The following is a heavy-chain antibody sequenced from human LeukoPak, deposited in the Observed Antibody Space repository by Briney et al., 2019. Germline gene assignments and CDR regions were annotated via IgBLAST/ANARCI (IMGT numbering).Heavy chain of an antibody. CDR3: ARWSGSFNWFDP. Sequence: ASVKVSCKASGYTFTSYAMHWVRQAPGQRLEWMGWINAGNGNTKYSQKFQGRVTMTTDTSTSTAYMELRSLRSDDTAVYYCARWSGSFNWFDPWGQGTLVTVSS. CDR1: GYTFTSYA. CDR2: INAGNGNT. V-gene: IGHV1-3*01. D-gene: IGHD1-26*01. J-gene: IGHJ5*02.